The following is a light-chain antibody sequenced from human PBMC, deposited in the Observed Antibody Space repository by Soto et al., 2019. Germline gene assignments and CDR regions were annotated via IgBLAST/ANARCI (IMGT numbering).Light chain of an antibody. V-gene: IGLV2-14*01. CDR1: SSDVGGYNY. Sequence: QSVLTQPASVSGSPGQSITISCTGTSSDVGGYNYVSWYQQHPGKAPKLMIFEVSNRPSGVSNRFSGSKSGNTASLTISVLQTEDEADYYCTSYTSSFTHLFGTGTKV. CDR3: TSYTSSFTHL. CDR2: EVS. J-gene: IGLJ1*01.